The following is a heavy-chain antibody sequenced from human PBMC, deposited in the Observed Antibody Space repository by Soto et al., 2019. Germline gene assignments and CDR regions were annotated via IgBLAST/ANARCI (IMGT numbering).Heavy chain of an antibody. CDR3: ARDLGEYYDYVWGSHRLMDF. CDR2: ISAYNGNT. J-gene: IGHJ6*02. V-gene: IGHV1-18*01. CDR1: GYTFTSYG. D-gene: IGHD3-16*02. Sequence: GASVKVSCKASGYTFTSYGISWVRQAPGQGLEWMGWISAYNGNTNYAQKLQGRVTMTTDTSTSTAYMELRSLRSDDTAVYYCARDLGEYYDYVWGSHRLMDFWGQGSTVIVSS.